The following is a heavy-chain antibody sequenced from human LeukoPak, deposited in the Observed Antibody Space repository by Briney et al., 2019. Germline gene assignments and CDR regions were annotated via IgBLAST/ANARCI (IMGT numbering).Heavy chain of an antibody. J-gene: IGHJ4*02. CDR1: GASFSIGRHY. CDR2: IYTSGTT. Sequence: PSQTLSLTCTVSGASFSIGRHYWTWIRQPAGKGLEWIGRIYTSGTTKYDPSLESRVAISMDTSKNQFSLKLTSVTAADTAVYYCVRLSGYYDSSPEVWGQGTLVAVSS. V-gene: IGHV4-61*02. D-gene: IGHD3-22*01. CDR3: VRLSGYYDSSPEV.